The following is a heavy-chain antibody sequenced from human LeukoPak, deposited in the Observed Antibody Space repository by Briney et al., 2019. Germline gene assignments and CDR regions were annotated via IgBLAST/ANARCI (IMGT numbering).Heavy chain of an antibody. CDR1: GGSISSGGYY. D-gene: IGHD3-10*01. V-gene: IGHV4-31*03. Sequence: SQTLSLTCTVSGGSISSGGYYWRWIRQHPGKGLEWIGYIYYSGSTYYNPSLKSRVTISVDTSKNQFSLKLSSVTAADTAVYYCARDRPPPRFGELPHGMDVWGQGTTVTVSS. CDR3: ARDRPPPRFGELPHGMDV. CDR2: IYYSGST. J-gene: IGHJ6*02.